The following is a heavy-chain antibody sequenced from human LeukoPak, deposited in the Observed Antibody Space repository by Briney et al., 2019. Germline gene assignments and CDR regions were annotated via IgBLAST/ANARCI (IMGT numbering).Heavy chain of an antibody. V-gene: IGHV4-59*01. CDR1: GGSISSYY. CDR2: IYYSGST. J-gene: IGHJ4*02. Sequence: SETLSLTCTVSGGSISSYYWSWIRQSPGKGLEWIGYIYYSGSTNYNPSLKSRVTISVDTSKNQFSLKLSSVTAADTAVYYCASTKGELGFDYWGQGTLVTVSS. CDR3: ASTKGELGFDY. D-gene: IGHD1-26*01.